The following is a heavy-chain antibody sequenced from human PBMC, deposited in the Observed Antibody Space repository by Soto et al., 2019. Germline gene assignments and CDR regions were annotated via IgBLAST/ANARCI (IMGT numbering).Heavy chain of an antibody. Sequence: QVQLVESGGGVVQPGGSLRLSCTTSGFTFNTYGMHWVRQAPGKGLEWVEIIWYDGSNKYYADSVKGRFTISRDNSKNTLYLQMDSLIAEDTALYHCARADCTGAYWYSRPFNYGVDVLGQGATVTVSS. J-gene: IGHJ6*02. D-gene: IGHD2-8*02. CDR3: ARADCTGAYWYSRPFNYGVDV. CDR1: GFTFNTYG. V-gene: IGHV3-33*08. CDR2: IWYDGSNK.